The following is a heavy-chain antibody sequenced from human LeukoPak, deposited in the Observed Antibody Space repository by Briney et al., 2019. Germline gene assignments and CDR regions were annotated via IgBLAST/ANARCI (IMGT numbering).Heavy chain of an antibody. V-gene: IGHV1-3*02. Sequence: GASVKVSCKTSGYTFTDYALHWVRQAPGQSLEWMGWTNGATGNTRSSQVFQGRLTITIDTSASTGYMELSSLRSEDTAVYYCARSPGGNARTWLDYWGQGTLVSVSS. J-gene: IGHJ4*02. CDR2: TNGATGNT. CDR3: ARSPGGNARTWLDY. D-gene: IGHD4-23*01. CDR1: GYTFTDYA.